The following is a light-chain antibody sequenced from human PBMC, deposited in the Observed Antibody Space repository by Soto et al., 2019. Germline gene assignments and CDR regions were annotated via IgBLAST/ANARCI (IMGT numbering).Light chain of an antibody. Sequence: QSALTQPDSVSGSPGQSITISCTGTSSDVGGYNYVSWYQQHPGKAPKLMIYDVNTRPSGVSNRFSGSKSGNTASLTISGLQAEDEADYYCSSYTSSISFGGGTKLTVL. J-gene: IGLJ2*01. V-gene: IGLV2-14*01. CDR1: SSDVGGYNY. CDR3: SSYTSSIS. CDR2: DVN.